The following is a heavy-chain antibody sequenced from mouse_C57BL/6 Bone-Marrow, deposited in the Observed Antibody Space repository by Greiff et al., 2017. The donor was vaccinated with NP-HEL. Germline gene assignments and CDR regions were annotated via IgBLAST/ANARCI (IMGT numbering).Heavy chain of an antibody. CDR3: ARGYYGSSSRFDV. D-gene: IGHD1-1*01. V-gene: IGHV1-64*01. CDR2: IHPNSGST. Sequence: VQLQQPGAELVRPGSSVKLSCKASGYTFTSYWLDWVKQRPGQGLEWIGMIHPNSGSTNYNEKFKSKATLTVDKSSSTAYMQLSSLTSEDSAVYYCARGYYGSSSRFDVWGTGTTVTVSS. J-gene: IGHJ1*03. CDR1: GYTFTSYW.